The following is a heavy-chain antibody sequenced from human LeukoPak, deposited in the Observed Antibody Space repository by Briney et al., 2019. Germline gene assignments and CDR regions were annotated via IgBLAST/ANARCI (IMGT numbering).Heavy chain of an antibody. CDR3: ARGADTGYSSDS. V-gene: IGHV3-23*01. CDR2: ITDSGGST. Sequence: GGSLRLSCAASGFTFSTYAMTWVRQAPGEGLEWVSSITDSGGSTYYADSVKGRFTISRDNAKNTLYLQMNSLRAEDTAVYYCARGADTGYSSDSWGQGTLVTVSS. CDR1: GFTFSTYA. D-gene: IGHD6-19*01. J-gene: IGHJ5*02.